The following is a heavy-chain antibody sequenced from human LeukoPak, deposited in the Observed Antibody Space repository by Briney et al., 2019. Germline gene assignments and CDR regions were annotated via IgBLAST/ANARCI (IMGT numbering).Heavy chain of an antibody. CDR3: ARVYTVTPLHGMDV. Sequence: GGSLRLSCAASRFTFSSYNMNWVRQAPGKGLEWVSSISSSSSYIYYADSVKGRFTISRDNAKNSLYLQMSSLRAEDTAVYYCARVYTVTPLHGMDVWGQGTTVTVSS. V-gene: IGHV3-21*01. CDR2: ISSSSSYI. J-gene: IGHJ6*02. CDR1: RFTFSSYN. D-gene: IGHD4-17*01.